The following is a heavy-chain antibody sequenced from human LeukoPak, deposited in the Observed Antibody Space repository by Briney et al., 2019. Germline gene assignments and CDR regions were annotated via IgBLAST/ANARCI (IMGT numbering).Heavy chain of an antibody. J-gene: IGHJ3*02. CDR2: IRYDGSNK. CDR3: ARDFIVGATRGGAFDI. CDR1: GFMFSSYG. Sequence: GGSLRLSCAASGFMFSSYGMHWVRQAPGKGLEWVAFIRYDGSNKYYADSVKGRFTISRDNSKNTLYLQMNSLRPEDTAVYYCARDFIVGATRGGAFDIWGQGTMVTVSS. V-gene: IGHV3-30*02. D-gene: IGHD1-26*01.